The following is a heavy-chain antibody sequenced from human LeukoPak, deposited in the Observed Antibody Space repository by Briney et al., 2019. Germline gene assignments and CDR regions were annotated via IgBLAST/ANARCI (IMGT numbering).Heavy chain of an antibody. CDR3: ARLRRIDYDYVWGSYRYRPYYYYYMDV. V-gene: IGHV4-38-2*02. CDR2: IYHSGST. CDR1: GYSISSGYY. J-gene: IGHJ6*03. Sequence: SETLSLTCTVSGYSISSGYYWGWIRQPPGKGLEWIGNIYHSGSTYYNPSLKSRVTISVDTSKNQFSLKLSSVTAADTAVYYCARLRRIDYDYVWGSYRYRPYYYYYMDVWGKGTTVTISS. D-gene: IGHD3-16*02.